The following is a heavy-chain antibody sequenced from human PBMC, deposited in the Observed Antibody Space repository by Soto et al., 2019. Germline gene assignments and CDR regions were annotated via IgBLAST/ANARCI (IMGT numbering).Heavy chain of an antibody. CDR1: GFTFSSYS. Sequence: GGSLRLSCAASGFTFSSYSMNWVRQAPGKGLEWVSSISSSSSYIYYADSVKGGFTISRDNAKNSLYLQMNSLSAEDTAVYYCARDLVVVVPAANRRDYYYMDVWGKGTTVTVSS. CDR2: ISSSSSYI. V-gene: IGHV3-21*01. J-gene: IGHJ6*03. D-gene: IGHD2-2*01. CDR3: ARDLVVVVPAANRRDYYYMDV.